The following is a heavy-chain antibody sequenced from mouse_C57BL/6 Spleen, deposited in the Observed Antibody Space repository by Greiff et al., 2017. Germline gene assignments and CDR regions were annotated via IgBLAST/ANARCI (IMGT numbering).Heavy chain of an antibody. CDR2: IDPNSGGT. Sequence: QVQLQQSGAELVKPGASVKLSCKASGYTFTSYWMHWVKQRPGRGLEWIGRIDPNSGGTKYNEKFKSKATLTVDKPSSTAYMQLSSLTSEDSAVYYCARNYYYGSSYEGHYYAMDYWGQGTSVTVSS. CDR3: ARNYYYGSSYEGHYYAMDY. J-gene: IGHJ4*01. V-gene: IGHV1-72*01. CDR1: GYTFTSYW. D-gene: IGHD1-1*01.